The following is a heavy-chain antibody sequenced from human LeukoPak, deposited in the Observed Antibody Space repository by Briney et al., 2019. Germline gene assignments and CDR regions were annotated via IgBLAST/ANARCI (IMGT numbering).Heavy chain of an antibody. J-gene: IGHJ6*03. CDR3: ARARTGYYYYYYYMDV. CDR2: ISSSGSTI. D-gene: IGHD1-14*01. V-gene: IGHV3-11*01. Sequence: PGGSLRLSCAAFGFTFSDYYMSWIRQAPGKGLEWVSYISSSGSTIYYADSVKGRFTISRDNAKNSLYLQMNSLRAEDTAVYYCARARTGYYYYYYYMDVWGKGTTVTVSS. CDR1: GFTFSDYY.